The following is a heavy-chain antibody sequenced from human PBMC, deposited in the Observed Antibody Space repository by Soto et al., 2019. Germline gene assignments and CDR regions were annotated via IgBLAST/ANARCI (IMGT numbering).Heavy chain of an antibody. V-gene: IGHV3-23*01. CDR2: ISGSGSST. J-gene: IGHJ3*02. CDR3: AKDSPYSASYKEDAFDI. Sequence: EVQLLESGGGLVQPGGSLRLSCAASGFTFTSYAMTWVRQAPGKGLEWVAAISGSGSSTYYADSVKGRFSISRDNAKNTLFLQMNSLTAEDTAVYYCAKDSPYSASYKEDAFDIWGQGTMVTVSS. D-gene: IGHD1-26*01. CDR1: GFTFTSYA.